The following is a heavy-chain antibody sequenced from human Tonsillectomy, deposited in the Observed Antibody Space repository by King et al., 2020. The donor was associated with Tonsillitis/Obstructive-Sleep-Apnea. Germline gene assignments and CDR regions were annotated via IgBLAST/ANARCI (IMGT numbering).Heavy chain of an antibody. V-gene: IGHV4-59*01. CDR2: IYYSGST. CDR3: ARDRCSSTSCYRRGDVWFDP. Sequence: VQLQESGPGLVKPSETLSLTCTVSGGSISSYYWSWIRQPPGKGLEWIGYIYYSGSTNYNPSLKSRVTISVDTSKNQFSLKLSSVTAADTAVYYCARDRCSSTSCYRRGDVWFDPWGQGTLVTVSS. CDR1: GGSISSYY. J-gene: IGHJ5*02. D-gene: IGHD2-2*01.